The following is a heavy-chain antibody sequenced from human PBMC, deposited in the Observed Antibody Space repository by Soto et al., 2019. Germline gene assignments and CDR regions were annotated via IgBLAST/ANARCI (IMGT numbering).Heavy chain of an antibody. CDR2: IYHSGST. V-gene: IGHV4-4*02. J-gene: IGHJ4*02. Sequence: QVQLQESGPGLVKPSGTLSLTCAVSSGSISSSNWWSWVRQPPGKGLEWIGEIYHSGSTNCNPYLRSRVTISVDKSKTQFSLKLSSVTAEDTAVYYCARDNSLHPLDYWGQGTLVTVSS. CDR3: ARDNSLHPLDY. CDR1: SGSISSSNW.